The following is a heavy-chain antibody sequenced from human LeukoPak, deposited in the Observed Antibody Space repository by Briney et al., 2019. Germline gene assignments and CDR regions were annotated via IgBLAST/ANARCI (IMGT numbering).Heavy chain of an antibody. J-gene: IGHJ4*02. CDR3: ARHSTNLIRVDY. CDR1: GGSISSSSYY. Sequence: SETLSLTCTVSGGSISSSSYYWGWIRQPPGKGLEWIGSIYYGGSTYYNPSLKSRVTISVDTSKNQFSLKLSSVTAADTAVYYCARHSTNLIRVDYWGQGTLVTVSS. D-gene: IGHD2-8*01. CDR2: IYYGGST. V-gene: IGHV4-39*01.